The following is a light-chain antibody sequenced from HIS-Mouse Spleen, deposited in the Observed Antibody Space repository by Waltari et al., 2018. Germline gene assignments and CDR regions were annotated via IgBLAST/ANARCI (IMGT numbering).Light chain of an antibody. CDR1: HFGSKS. CDR2: AGS. V-gene: IGLV3-21*03. Sequence: SYVLPQPPSVSVAPSTTARIPSGVNHFGSKSVHWYQQKPGQAPVLVVYAGSDRPSGIPERFSGSNSGNTATLTISRVEAGDEADYYCQVWDSSSDHVVFGGGTKLTVL. J-gene: IGLJ2*01. CDR3: QVWDSSSDHVV.